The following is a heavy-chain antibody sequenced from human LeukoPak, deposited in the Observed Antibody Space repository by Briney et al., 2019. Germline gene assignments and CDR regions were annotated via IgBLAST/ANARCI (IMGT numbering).Heavy chain of an antibody. CDR1: GFTFDDYA. J-gene: IGHJ6*02. D-gene: IGHD3-10*01. CDR3: AGLFGVGEKDHYDYGMDV. CDR2: ISWNSGSI. V-gene: IGHV3-9*01. Sequence: GGSLRLSCAASGFTFDDYAMHWVRQAPGKGLEWVSGISWNSGSIGYADSVKGRFTISRDNAKNSLYLQMNSLRAEDTALYYCAGLFGVGEKDHYDYGMDVWGQGTTVTVSS.